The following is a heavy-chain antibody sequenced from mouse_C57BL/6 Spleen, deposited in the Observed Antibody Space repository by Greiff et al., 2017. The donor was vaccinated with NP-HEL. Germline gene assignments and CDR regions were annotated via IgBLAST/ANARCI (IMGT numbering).Heavy chain of an antibody. CDR3: ARKFHGSSSWFAY. CDR2: IDPSDSYT. V-gene: IGHV1-69*01. J-gene: IGHJ3*01. CDR1: GYTFTSYW. D-gene: IGHD1-1*01. Sequence: QVHVKQPGAELVMPGASVKLSCKASGYTFTSYWMHWVKQRPGQGLEWIGEIDPSDSYTNYNQKFKGKSTLTVDKSSSTAYMQLSSLTSEDSAVYYCARKFHGSSSWFAYWGQGTLVTVSA.